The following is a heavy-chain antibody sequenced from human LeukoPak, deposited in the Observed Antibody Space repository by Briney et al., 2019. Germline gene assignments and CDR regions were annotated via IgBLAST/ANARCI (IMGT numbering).Heavy chain of an antibody. CDR2: ISGSGGST. J-gene: IGHJ4*02. CDR1: GFTFSSYA. V-gene: IGHV3-23*01. D-gene: IGHD2-21*02. CDR3: AKEPLYCGGDCYEPFDC. Sequence: TGGSLRLSCAASGFTFSSYAMSWVRQAPGKGLEWVSAISGSGGSTYYADSVKGRFTISRDNSKNTLYLQMNSLRAEDTAVYYCAKEPLYCGGDCYEPFDCWGQGTLVTVSS.